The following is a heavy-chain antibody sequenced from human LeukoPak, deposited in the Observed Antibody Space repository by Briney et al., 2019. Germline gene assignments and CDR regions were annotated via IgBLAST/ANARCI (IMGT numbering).Heavy chain of an antibody. V-gene: IGHV1-46*01. CDR3: ARDYHGSGSLTTFDY. D-gene: IGHD3-10*01. Sequence: ASVKVSCKASGYTFTSFYMHWVRQAPGQGLEWMGKINPRGGNTSSAQKFQGRVTLTRDTSTSTFYMELSSLKSQDTAVYYCARDYHGSGSLTTFDYWGQGTLVTVSS. CDR2: INPRGGNT. CDR1: GYTFTSFY. J-gene: IGHJ4*02.